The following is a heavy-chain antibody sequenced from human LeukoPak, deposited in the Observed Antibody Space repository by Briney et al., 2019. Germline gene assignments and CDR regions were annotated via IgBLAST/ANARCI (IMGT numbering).Heavy chain of an antibody. J-gene: IGHJ4*02. Sequence: PGGSLRLSCAASGFTFSSYAMHWVRQAPGKGLEWVAVISYDGSNKYYADSVKGRFTISRDNSKNTLYLQMNSLRAEDTAVYYCAGGASYTVTTYYFDYWGQGTLVTVSS. CDR2: ISYDGSNK. CDR1: GFTFSSYA. D-gene: IGHD4-17*01. V-gene: IGHV3-30-3*01. CDR3: AGGASYTVTTYYFDY.